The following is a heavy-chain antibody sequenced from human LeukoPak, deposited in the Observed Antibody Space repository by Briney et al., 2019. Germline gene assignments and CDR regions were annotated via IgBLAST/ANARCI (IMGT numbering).Heavy chain of an antibody. CDR3: ARSVSGSYSDYYYYIDV. V-gene: IGHV1-69*13. J-gene: IGHJ6*03. D-gene: IGHD1-26*01. Sequence: SVKVSCKASGGTFSSHAISWVRQAPGQGLEWMGGIIPIFGTANYAQKFQGRVTITADESTSTAYMELSSLRSEDTAVYYCARSVSGSYSDYYYYIDVWGKGTTVTVSS. CDR2: IIPIFGTA. CDR1: GGTFSSHA.